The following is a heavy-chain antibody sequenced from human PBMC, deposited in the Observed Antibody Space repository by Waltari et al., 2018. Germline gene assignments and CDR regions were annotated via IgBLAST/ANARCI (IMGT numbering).Heavy chain of an antibody. D-gene: IGHD2-21*02. CDR2: ISCRGST. CDR3: ARQATDTYYYYYMDV. CDR1: GGSISTTTYY. V-gene: IGHV4-39*01. J-gene: IGHJ6*03. Sequence: QLQLQESGPGLVKPSETLSLTCTVSGGSISTTTYYWGWIRQPPGKGLEWIGSISCRGSTSSTPALNGRVPMSVDTSKNQFSLKLNSVTAADTAVYYCARQATDTYYYYYMDVWGKGTTVTVSS.